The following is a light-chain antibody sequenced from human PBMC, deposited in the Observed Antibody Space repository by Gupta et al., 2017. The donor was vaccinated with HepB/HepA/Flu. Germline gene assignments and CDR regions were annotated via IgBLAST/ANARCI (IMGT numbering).Light chain of an antibody. Sequence: DPQLTQSPSSLSASVGDRVTITCRASQGISDHLAWFQQTPGKAPKSLIYAASSLQSGVPSNFSGSGSGTDFTLTISSLQPEDSATYYCQQYYTYPITFGQGTRLEIK. V-gene: IGKV1-16*02. J-gene: IGKJ5*01. CDR1: QGISDH. CDR3: QQYYTYPIT. CDR2: AAS.